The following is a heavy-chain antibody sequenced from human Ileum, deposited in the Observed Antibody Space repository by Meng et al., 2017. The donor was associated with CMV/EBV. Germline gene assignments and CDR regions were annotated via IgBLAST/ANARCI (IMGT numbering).Heavy chain of an antibody. CDR2: FYYSGTT. D-gene: IGHD3-3*01. Sequence: QPHLQASGPGLVKPSETLSPTSTASVGSTTIGTYYAGWIRQPPGKGLEWIGGFYYSGTTYYNPSLKSRVNMSIDTSKNRFSLKLSSATAADTAVYYCARNVGFYSSQIAYWGQGALVTVSS. CDR3: ARNVGFYSSQIAY. V-gene: IGHV4-39*07. J-gene: IGHJ4*02. CDR1: VGSTTIGTYY.